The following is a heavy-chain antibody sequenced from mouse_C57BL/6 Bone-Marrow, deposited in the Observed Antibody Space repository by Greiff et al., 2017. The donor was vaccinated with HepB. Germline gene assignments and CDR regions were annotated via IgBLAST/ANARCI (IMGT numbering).Heavy chain of an antibody. J-gene: IGHJ4*01. D-gene: IGHD2-5*01. CDR1: GYTFTSYW. V-gene: IGHV1-7*01. Sequence: QVQLKESGAELAKPGASVKLSCKASGYTFTSYWMHWVKQRPGQGLEWIGYINPSSGYTKYNQKFKDKATLTADKSSSTAYMQLSSLTYEDSAVYYCAQRVGDSNFPLAMDYWGQGTSVTVSS. CDR3: AQRVGDSNFPLAMDY. CDR2: INPSSGYT.